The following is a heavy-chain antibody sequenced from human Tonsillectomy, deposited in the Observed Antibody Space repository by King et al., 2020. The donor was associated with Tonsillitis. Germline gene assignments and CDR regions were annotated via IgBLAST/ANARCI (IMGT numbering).Heavy chain of an antibody. CDR2: IIPIFGTA. J-gene: IGHJ3*02. D-gene: IGHD2-2*01. CDR1: GGTFSSYA. Sequence: QLVQSGAEVKKPGSSVKVSCKASGGTFSSYAISWVRQSPGQGLEWIGGIIPIFGTANYAQKFQGRGTITADESTSTAYMELSSLRSEDTAVYYCARGYCSSTSCPTLDAFDIWGQGTMVTVSS. V-gene: IGHV1-69*12. CDR3: ARGYCSSTSCPTLDAFDI.